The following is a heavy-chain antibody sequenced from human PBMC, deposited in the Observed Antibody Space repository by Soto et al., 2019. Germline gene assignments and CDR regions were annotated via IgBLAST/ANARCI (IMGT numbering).Heavy chain of an antibody. CDR3: ARVKRFLGWFSPGNFDY. V-gene: IGHV4-30-2*01. D-gene: IGHD3-3*01. CDR1: GGSISSGGYS. CDR2: IYHSGST. J-gene: IGHJ4*02. Sequence: QLQLQESGSGLVKPSQTLSLTCAVSGGSISSGGYSWSWIRQQPGKGLEWIGYIYHSGSTYYNPSLNYTATIPVHMSKNQFSLKLSSVTTADTVVSDVARVKRFLGWFSPGNFDYWGQGTLVTVSS.